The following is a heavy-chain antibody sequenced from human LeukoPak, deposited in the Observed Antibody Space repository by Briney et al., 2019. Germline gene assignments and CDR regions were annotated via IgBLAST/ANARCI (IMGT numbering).Heavy chain of an antibody. CDR3: ARAIMHLGELSLPSY. CDR1: GYTFTFYA. CDR2: IDTNTGNP. D-gene: IGHD3-16*02. J-gene: IGHJ4*02. Sequence: ASVKVSCKASGYTFTFYAMNWVRQAPGQGLEWMGWIDTNTGNPTYAQGFTGRFVFSLDTSVSTAYLQISSLEAEDTAVYYCARAIMHLGELSLPSYWGQGTLVTVSS. V-gene: IGHV7-4-1*02.